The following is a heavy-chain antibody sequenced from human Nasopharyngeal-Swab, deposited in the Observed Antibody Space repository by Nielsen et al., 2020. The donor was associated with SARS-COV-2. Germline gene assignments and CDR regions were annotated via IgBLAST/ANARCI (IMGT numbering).Heavy chain of an antibody. CDR3: ATDGGILNAFDI. J-gene: IGHJ3*02. D-gene: IGHD3-16*01. Sequence: WFRQPPGKGLEWIGSIYYSGSTYYNPSLKSRVTISVDTSKNQFSLKLSSVTAADTAVYYCATDGGILNAFDIWGQGTMVTVSS. V-gene: IGHV4-39*01. CDR2: IYYSGST.